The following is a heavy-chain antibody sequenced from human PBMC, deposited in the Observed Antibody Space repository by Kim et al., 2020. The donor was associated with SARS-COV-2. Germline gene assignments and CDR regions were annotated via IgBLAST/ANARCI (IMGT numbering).Heavy chain of an antibody. V-gene: IGHV4-39*07. CDR1: GGSIISSDYY. CDR2: IYYSGST. CDR3: ARDHYWYGQFKYYYSGIDV. J-gene: IGHJ6*02. D-gene: IGHD6-13*01. Sequence: SETLSLTCTVSGGSIISSDYYWGWVRQPPGKGLEWIGTIYYSGSTYYNPSLESRVTISVDTSKSQFSLKLRSVTAADTAVYYCARDHYWYGQFKYYYSGIDVWGQGTTVTVSS.